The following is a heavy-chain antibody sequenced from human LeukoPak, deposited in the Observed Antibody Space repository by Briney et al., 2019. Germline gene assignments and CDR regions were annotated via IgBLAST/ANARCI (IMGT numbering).Heavy chain of an antibody. CDR2: IHHSGST. Sequence: SETLSLTCAVYRGSFSGYYWSWIRQPPGKGLEWIGEIHHSGSTNYNPSLKSRVTISVDTSKDQFSLKLSSVTAADTAVYYCAREGDSSVYYDYWGQGTLVTVSS. V-gene: IGHV4-34*01. J-gene: IGHJ4*02. CDR3: AREGDSSVYYDY. CDR1: RGSFSGYY. D-gene: IGHD3-22*01.